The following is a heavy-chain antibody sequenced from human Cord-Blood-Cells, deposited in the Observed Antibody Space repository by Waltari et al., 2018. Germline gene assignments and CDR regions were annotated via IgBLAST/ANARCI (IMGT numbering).Heavy chain of an antibody. Sequence: QVQLVESGGGVVQPGRSQRLSCAASGFTFSSYGMHWVRQAPGKGLEWVAVISYDGSNKYYADSVKGRFTISRDNSKNTLYLQMNSLRAEDTAVYYCAKPLDYWGQGTLVTVSS. CDR3: AKPLDY. J-gene: IGHJ4*02. CDR1: GFTFSSYG. CDR2: ISYDGSNK. V-gene: IGHV3-30*18.